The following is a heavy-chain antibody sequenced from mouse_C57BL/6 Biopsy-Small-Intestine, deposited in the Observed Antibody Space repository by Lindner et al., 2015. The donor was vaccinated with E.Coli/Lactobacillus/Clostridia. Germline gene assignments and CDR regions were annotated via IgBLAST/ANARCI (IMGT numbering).Heavy chain of an antibody. CDR1: GYTFTNYW. CDR2: IYPGGGYT. CDR3: ARERGDYFDY. Sequence: VQLQESGAELVRPGTSVKMSCKASGYTFTNYWIGWAKQRPGHGLEWIGDIYPGGGYTNYNEKFKGKATLTADKSSSTAYMQFSSLTSEDSAIYYCARERGDYFDYWGQGTTLTVSP. V-gene: IGHV1-63*01. J-gene: IGHJ2*01.